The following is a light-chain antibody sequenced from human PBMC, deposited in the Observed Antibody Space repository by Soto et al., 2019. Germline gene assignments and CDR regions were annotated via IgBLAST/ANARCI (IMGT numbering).Light chain of an antibody. CDR2: EGS. Sequence: QSALTQPASVSGSPGQSITISCTGTSSEVGSYNLVSWYQQHPGKAPKLMIYEGSKRPSGVSNRFSGSKSGNTASLTISGLQPEDEADYYCCSYAGSSTLGVVFGGGTKLTVL. CDR1: SSEVGSYNL. CDR3: CSYAGSSTLGVV. V-gene: IGLV2-23*01. J-gene: IGLJ2*01.